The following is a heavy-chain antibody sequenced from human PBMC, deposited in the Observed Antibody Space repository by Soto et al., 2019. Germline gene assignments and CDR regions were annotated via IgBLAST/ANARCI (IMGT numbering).Heavy chain of an antibody. CDR3: ARDRGIAVADSAFDI. Sequence: GGSLRLSCAASGFTFSSYSMNWVRQAPGKGLEWVSSISSSSSYIYYADSVKGRFTISRDNAKNSLYLQMNSLRAEDTAVYYCARDRGIAVADSAFDIWGQGTMVTVSS. V-gene: IGHV3-21*01. J-gene: IGHJ3*02. CDR2: ISSSSSYI. D-gene: IGHD6-19*01. CDR1: GFTFSSYS.